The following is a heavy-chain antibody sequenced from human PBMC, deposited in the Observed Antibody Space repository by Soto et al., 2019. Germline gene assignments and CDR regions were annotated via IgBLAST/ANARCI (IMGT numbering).Heavy chain of an antibody. D-gene: IGHD6-25*01. CDR2: IYHSGST. Sequence: QVQLQESGPGLVKPSQTLSLTCTVSGGSISSGGYYWSWIRQHPGKGLEWIGYIYHSGSTYYNPSLKRRVTISVDTSKNQLSLKVSSVTAAATAVYYCAREAAVILNWFDPWGQGTLVTVSS. CDR1: GGSISSGGYY. V-gene: IGHV4-31*03. CDR3: AREAAVILNWFDP. J-gene: IGHJ5*02.